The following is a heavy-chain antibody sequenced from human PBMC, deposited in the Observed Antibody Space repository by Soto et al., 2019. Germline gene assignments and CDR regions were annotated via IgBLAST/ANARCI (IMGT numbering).Heavy chain of an antibody. D-gene: IGHD3-22*01. CDR3: AREVVVIITNTHYYSGMDV. Sequence: GGSLRLSCAASGLTFSSYGMHWVRQAPGKGLEWVAVIWYDGSNKYYADSVKGRFTISRDNSKNTLYLQMNSLRAEDTAVYYCAREVVVIITNTHYYSGMDVWGPGTTVEVSS. V-gene: IGHV3-33*01. CDR1: GLTFSSYG. J-gene: IGHJ6*02. CDR2: IWYDGSNK.